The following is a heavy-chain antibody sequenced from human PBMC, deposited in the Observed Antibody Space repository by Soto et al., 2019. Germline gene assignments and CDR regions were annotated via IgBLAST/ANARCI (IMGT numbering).Heavy chain of an antibody. CDR2: IYLDDDT. Sequence: QITLKESGPTLVKPTQTLTLTCTFSGFQLSTSGVAVCWIRQPPGKALEWLALIYLDDDTRCSPPLKVRITITKNTSKNQVVLTMTNMDTVDTATYFCAHGTVTTSPGDYWVQGTMVTVSS. V-gene: IGHV2-5*02. D-gene: IGHD4-17*01. CDR1: GFQLSTSGVA. J-gene: IGHJ4*02. CDR3: AHGTVTTSPGDY.